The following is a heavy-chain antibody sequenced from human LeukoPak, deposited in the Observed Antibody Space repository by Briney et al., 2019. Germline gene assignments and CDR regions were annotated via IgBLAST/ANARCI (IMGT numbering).Heavy chain of an antibody. CDR2: INTNTGNP. Sequence: ASVKVSCKASGYTFPSYAMNWVRQAPGQGLEWMGWINTNTGNPTYAQGFTGRFVFSLDTSVSTAYLQISSLKAEDTAVYYCARPYCSSTSCYPNYFDYWGQGTLVTVSS. CDR3: ARPYCSSTSCYPNYFDY. CDR1: GYTFPSYA. J-gene: IGHJ4*02. D-gene: IGHD2-2*01. V-gene: IGHV7-4-1*02.